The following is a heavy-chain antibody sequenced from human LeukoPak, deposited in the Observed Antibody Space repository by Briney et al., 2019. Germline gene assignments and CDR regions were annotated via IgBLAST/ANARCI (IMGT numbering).Heavy chain of an antibody. V-gene: IGHV3-7*03. Sequence: GGSLRLSCAASGFTFSSYWMSWVRQAPGKGLEWVANIKQDGSQKYYADSVKGRFTISRDNAKNSLYLQMNSLRAEDTAVYYCARDPYRFAFDIWGQGTVVLVSS. J-gene: IGHJ3*02. CDR2: IKQDGSQK. CDR3: ARDPYRFAFDI. CDR1: GFTFSSYW. D-gene: IGHD1-26*01.